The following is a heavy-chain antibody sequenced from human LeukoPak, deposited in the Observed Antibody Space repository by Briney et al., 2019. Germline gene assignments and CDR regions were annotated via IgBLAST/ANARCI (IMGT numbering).Heavy chain of an antibody. J-gene: IGHJ4*02. Sequence: GGSLRLSCAASGFTFSSYAMHWVRQAPGKGLEWVAVISYDGSNKYYADSVKGRFTISRDNSKNTLYLQMNSLRAEDTAVYYCARSPYSSGWYLRIPQFDYWGQGALVTVSS. CDR2: ISYDGSNK. V-gene: IGHV3-30*04. CDR3: ARSPYSSGWYLRIPQFDY. CDR1: GFTFSSYA. D-gene: IGHD6-19*01.